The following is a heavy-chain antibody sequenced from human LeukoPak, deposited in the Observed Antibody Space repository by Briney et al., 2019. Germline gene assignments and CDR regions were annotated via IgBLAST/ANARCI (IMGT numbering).Heavy chain of an antibody. Sequence: SETLSLTCSVSGYSIGSGYYWGWIRQPPGKGLEWITSMYHSGNTFYNPSLKSRVTISVDTSKNQFSLKLSSVTAADTAVYYCARTTTVVTPVFDYFDYWGQGTLVTVSS. CDR3: ARTTTVVTPVFDYFDY. V-gene: IGHV4-38-2*02. J-gene: IGHJ4*02. D-gene: IGHD4-23*01. CDR2: MYHSGNT. CDR1: GYSIGSGYY.